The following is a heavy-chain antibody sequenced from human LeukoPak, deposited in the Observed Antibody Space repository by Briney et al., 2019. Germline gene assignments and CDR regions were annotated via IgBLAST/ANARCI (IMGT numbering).Heavy chain of an antibody. CDR1: GGSISSGSYY. V-gene: IGHV4-61*02. CDR3: ARGCSYGTDYYCGMDA. Sequence: SETLSLTCTVSGGSISSGSYYWSWIRQPAGKGLEWIGRIYTSGSTNYNPSLKSRVTISVDTSKNQFSLKLSSVTAADTAVYYCARGCSYGTDYYCGMDAWGQGTTVTVSS. J-gene: IGHJ6*02. D-gene: IGHD5-18*01. CDR2: IYTSGST.